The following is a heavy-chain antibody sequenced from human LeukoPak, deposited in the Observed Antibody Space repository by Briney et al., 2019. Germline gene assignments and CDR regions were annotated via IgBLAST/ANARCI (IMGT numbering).Heavy chain of an antibody. CDR1: GFTFSSYS. CDR3: AKDYVYYGSGTVDY. CDR2: ISGSGGST. V-gene: IGHV3-23*01. J-gene: IGHJ4*02. D-gene: IGHD3-10*01. Sequence: SGGSLRLSCAASGFTFSSYSMNWVRQAPGKGLEWVSAISGSGGSTYYADSVKGRFTISRDNSKNTLYLQMNSLRAEDTAVYYCAKDYVYYGSGTVDYWGQGTLVTVSS.